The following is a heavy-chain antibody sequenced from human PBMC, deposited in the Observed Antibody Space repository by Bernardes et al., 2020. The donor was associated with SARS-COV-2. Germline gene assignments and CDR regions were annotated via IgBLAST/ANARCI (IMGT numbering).Heavy chain of an antibody. J-gene: IGHJ6*02. V-gene: IGHV4-34*01. CDR1: GGSFSGYY. CDR2: INHSGST. D-gene: IGHD5-18*01. Sequence: SETLSLTCAVYGGSFSGYYWSWIRQPPGKGLEWIGEINHSGSTNYNPSLKSRVTISVDTSKNQFPLKLSSVTAADTAVYYCATNTAMVPDCYYYGMDVWGQGTTVTVSS. CDR3: ATNTAMVPDCYYYGMDV.